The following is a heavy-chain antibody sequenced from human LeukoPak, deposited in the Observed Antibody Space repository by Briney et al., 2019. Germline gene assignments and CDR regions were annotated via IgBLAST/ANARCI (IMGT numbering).Heavy chain of an antibody. Sequence: GGSLRLSCAASGFTFSDYAMNWVRQAPGKGLEWVSTISDNGGGTYYADSVKGRFTISRDNSKNTLFLQMNSLRAEDSAVYYCATDREGDPSAYYLVGGQGTLITVSS. D-gene: IGHD3-22*01. V-gene: IGHV3-23*01. CDR2: ISDNGGGT. J-gene: IGHJ4*02. CDR3: ATDREGDPSAYYLV. CDR1: GFTFSDYA.